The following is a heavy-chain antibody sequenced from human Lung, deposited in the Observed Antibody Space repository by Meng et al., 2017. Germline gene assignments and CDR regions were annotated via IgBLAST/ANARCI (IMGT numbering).Heavy chain of an antibody. CDR3: KSYANSDYFDY. V-gene: IGHV1-3*01. CDR1: GYTFTTYA. Sequence: QVQLVQDGAEGKKPGAAVKVSCKASGYTFTTYAMHWVRQAPGQRLEWMGWINAGNGNTKYSQKFQGRVTITNDTSASTAYMELTSLTSEDTAIYYCKSYANSDYFDYWGQGTLVTVSS. D-gene: IGHD4/OR15-4a*01. CDR2: INAGNGNT. J-gene: IGHJ4*02.